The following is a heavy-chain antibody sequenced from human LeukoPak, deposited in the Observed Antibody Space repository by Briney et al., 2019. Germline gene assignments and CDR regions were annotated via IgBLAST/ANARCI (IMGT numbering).Heavy chain of an antibody. CDR2: IGTAGDP. Sequence: PGGSLRLSCAASGFTFSSYDMHWVRQATGKGLEWVSAIGTAGDPYYPGSVKGRFTISRDNSKNTLYLQMNSLRAEDTAVYYCAKEPGGATFFDYWGQGTLVTVSS. D-gene: IGHD1-26*01. J-gene: IGHJ4*02. CDR1: GFTFSSYD. CDR3: AKEPGGATFFDY. V-gene: IGHV3-13*05.